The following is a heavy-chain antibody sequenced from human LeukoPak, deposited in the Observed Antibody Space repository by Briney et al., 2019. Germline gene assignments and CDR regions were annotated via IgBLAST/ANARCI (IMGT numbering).Heavy chain of an antibody. CDR2: IYPSGYT. Sequence: SQTLSLTCTVSGGSISSGDYYWSWIRQPAGKGLEWIGRIYPSGYTNYNPSLKSRVTMSVDTSKYQFSLKLSSVTAADTAVYYCAGIWFGELDYYYMDVWGKGTSVTVSS. J-gene: IGHJ6*03. CDR3: AGIWFGELDYYYMDV. D-gene: IGHD3-10*01. V-gene: IGHV4-61*02. CDR1: GGSISSGDYY.